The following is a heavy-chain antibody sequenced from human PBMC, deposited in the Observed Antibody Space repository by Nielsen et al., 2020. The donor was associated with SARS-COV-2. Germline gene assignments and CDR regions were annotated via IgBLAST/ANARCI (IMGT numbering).Heavy chain of an antibody. CDR3: ARGTYYDYVWGSYRYTYYYGMDV. V-gene: IGHV3-7*01. CDR1: GFTVSSNY. CDR2: IKQGGSEK. J-gene: IGHJ6*02. Sequence: GESLKISCAASGFTVSSNYMSWVRQAPGKGLEWVANIKQGGSEKYYVDSVKGRFTISRDNAKNSLYLQMNSLRAEDTAVYYCARGTYYDYVWGSYRYTYYYGMDVWGQGTTVTVSS. D-gene: IGHD3-16*02.